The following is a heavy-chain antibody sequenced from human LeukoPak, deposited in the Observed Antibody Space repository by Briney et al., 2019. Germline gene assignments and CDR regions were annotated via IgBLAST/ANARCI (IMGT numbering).Heavy chain of an antibody. J-gene: IGHJ4*02. CDR1: GFTYSNYW. Sequence: PGGSLRLSCVVSGFTYSNYWMSWVRQAPGKGLEWVANIKQDGSEKYYVDSVKGRFTISRDNAKNSLYLQMNSLRAEDTAVYYCARDRFVYTHWGQGTLVTLSS. CDR3: ARDRFVYTH. V-gene: IGHV3-7*01. CDR2: IKQDGSEK. D-gene: IGHD2-2*02.